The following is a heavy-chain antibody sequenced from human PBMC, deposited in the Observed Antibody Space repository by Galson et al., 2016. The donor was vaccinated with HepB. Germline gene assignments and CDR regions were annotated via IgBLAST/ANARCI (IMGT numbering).Heavy chain of an antibody. Sequence: TLSLTCTVSGGSISSNSYFWGWIRQPPGKGLEWIGNIIYDGSTYYKPSLKSRLTISVDTSKNPFSLNLRSVTAADTATYYCARMTGISTSGKFDFWGQGTLVTVSS. CDR3: ARMTGISTSGKFDF. V-gene: IGHV4-39*01. D-gene: IGHD6-13*01. CDR2: IIYDGST. J-gene: IGHJ4*02. CDR1: GGSISSNSYF.